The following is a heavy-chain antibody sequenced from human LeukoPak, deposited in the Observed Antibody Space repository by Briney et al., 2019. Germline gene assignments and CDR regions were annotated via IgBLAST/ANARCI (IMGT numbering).Heavy chain of an antibody. Sequence: GGSLRLSCAASGFTFSSSWMSWVRQAPGKGLEWVSAISGSGGSTYYADSVKGRFTISRDNSKNTLYLQMNSLRAEDTAVYYCAKRPPPQAVAGNIDYWGQGTLVTVSS. CDR3: AKRPPPQAVAGNIDY. V-gene: IGHV3-23*01. CDR1: GFTFSSSW. CDR2: ISGSGGST. J-gene: IGHJ4*02. D-gene: IGHD6-19*01.